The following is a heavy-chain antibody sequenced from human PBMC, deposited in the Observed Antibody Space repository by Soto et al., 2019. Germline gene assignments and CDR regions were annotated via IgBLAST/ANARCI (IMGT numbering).Heavy chain of an antibody. J-gene: IGHJ5*02. CDR1: GYTLPNYV. Sequence: QVPLVQSGTEVKKPGASVKVSCKASGYTLPNYVIPWVRKAPGQGLGWMGWISTNRGHTDHAQKFRGRVTMTTDRSTTTAYMDLRSLRSDDTAVYYCAREEYRQVDHWGQGTLVTVSS. V-gene: IGHV1-18*04. D-gene: IGHD3-16*02. CDR3: AREEYRQVDH. CDR2: ISTNRGHT.